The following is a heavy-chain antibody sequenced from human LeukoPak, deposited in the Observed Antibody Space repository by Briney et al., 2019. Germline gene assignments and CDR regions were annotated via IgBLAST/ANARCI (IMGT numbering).Heavy chain of an antibody. J-gene: IGHJ5*02. CDR2: ISAYNGNT. D-gene: IGHD6-13*01. CDR1: GYTYTSYI. CDR3: ARALPGIAAAIGRIRGRNWFDP. Sequence: GASVKVSCKASGYTYTSYIISWVRQAPGQGLEWMGWISAYNGNTNYAQKYQGRVTMTTDTSTSTAYMELRSLRSDDTAVYYCARALPGIAAAIGRIRGRNWFDPWGQGTLVTVSS. V-gene: IGHV1-18*01.